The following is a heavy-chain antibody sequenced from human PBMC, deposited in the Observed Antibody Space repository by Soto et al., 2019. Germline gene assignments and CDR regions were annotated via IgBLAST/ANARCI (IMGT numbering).Heavy chain of an antibody. Sequence: QVQLVESGGGLVKPGGSLRLSCAASGFTFSDYYMSWIRQAPGKGLEWVSYISSSGSTIYYADSVKGRFTISRDNAKNPMDMQMNSLRAEDTCVYYCSRDRRSSYGQYYFDYWGQGTLVTVSS. V-gene: IGHV3-11*01. D-gene: IGHD5-18*01. J-gene: IGHJ4*02. CDR1: GFTFSDYY. CDR2: ISSSGSTI. CDR3: SRDRRSSYGQYYFDY.